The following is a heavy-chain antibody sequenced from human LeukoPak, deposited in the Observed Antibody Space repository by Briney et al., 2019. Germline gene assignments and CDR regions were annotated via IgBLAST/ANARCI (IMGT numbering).Heavy chain of an antibody. CDR3: ARRLRGYYDSSGYYRHIDY. V-gene: IGHV4-34*01. J-gene: IGHJ4*02. Sequence: SETLSLTCAVYGGSFSGYYWSWIRQPPGKGLEWIGEINHSGSTNYNPSLKSRVTISVDTSKNQFSLKLSSVTAADTAVYYWARRLRGYYDSSGYYRHIDYWGQGTLVTVSS. CDR1: GGSFSGYY. D-gene: IGHD3-22*01. CDR2: INHSGST.